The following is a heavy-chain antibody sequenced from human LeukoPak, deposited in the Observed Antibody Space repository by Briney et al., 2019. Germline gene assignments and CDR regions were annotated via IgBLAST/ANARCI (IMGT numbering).Heavy chain of an antibody. CDR1: GFTFSSYS. CDR2: ISSSSTTI. CDR3: ARDWALEAAARPEHWFDP. V-gene: IGHV3-48*02. J-gene: IGHJ5*02. D-gene: IGHD2-15*01. Sequence: GGSLRLSCAASGFTFSSYSMNWVRQAPGKGLEWVSYISSSSTTIYYADSVKGRFAISRDNAKGSLYLQMNSLRDEDTAVYFCARDWALEAAARPEHWFDPWGQGTLVTVSS.